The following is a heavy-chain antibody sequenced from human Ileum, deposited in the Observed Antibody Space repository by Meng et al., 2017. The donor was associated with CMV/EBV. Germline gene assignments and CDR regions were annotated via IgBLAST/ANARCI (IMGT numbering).Heavy chain of an antibody. CDR1: VGSFTDYH. J-gene: IGHJ4*02. CDR2: NTHSGRA. D-gene: IGHD3-10*01. V-gene: IGHV4-34*01. Sequence: PWGAVLLKLLETLSRTCAVFVGSFTDYHWTWFRQSPGKGLEWIGENTHSGRAYYSSSLTGRATISVDMSKYQFSLKLPSVTAADTAIYYCARGLASGWPDYWGQGTLVTVSS. CDR3: ARGLASGWPDY.